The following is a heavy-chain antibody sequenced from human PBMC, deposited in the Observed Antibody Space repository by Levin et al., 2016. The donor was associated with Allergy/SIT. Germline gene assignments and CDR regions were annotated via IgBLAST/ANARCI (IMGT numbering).Heavy chain of an antibody. CDR1: GFTFSNHW. D-gene: IGHD1-26*01. J-gene: IGHJ4*02. CDR2: IKEDGSEK. Sequence: GESLKISCAASGFTFSNHWMTWVRQAPGKGLEWVANIKEDGSEKYYVDSVKGRFIISRDNAKNSVYLQMNSLRADDTAVYYCASLGQWGDYWGQGTLVTVSS. CDR3: ASLGQWGDY. V-gene: IGHV3-7*02.